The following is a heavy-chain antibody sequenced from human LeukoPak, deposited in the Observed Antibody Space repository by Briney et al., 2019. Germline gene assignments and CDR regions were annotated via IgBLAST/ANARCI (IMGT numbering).Heavy chain of an antibody. CDR2: ISYDGSNN. V-gene: IGHV3-30-3*01. CDR1: GFTFSSYA. Sequence: GGSLRLSCAASGFTFSSYAVDWVRQVPGKGLEWVAFISYDGSNNYYADSVKGRFTISRDNSKNALYLQMNSLRAEDTAVYYCARDPGTYLDYWGQGTLVTVSS. D-gene: IGHD1-26*01. CDR3: ARDPGTYLDY. J-gene: IGHJ4*02.